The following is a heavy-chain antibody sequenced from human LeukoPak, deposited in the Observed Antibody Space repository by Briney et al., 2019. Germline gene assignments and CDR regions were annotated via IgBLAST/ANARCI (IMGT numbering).Heavy chain of an antibody. CDR3: ARGGIAVAGKVFDY. J-gene: IGHJ4*02. Sequence: PSETLSLTCTVSGGSISSGSYYWGWIRQPPGKGLEWIGSIYHSGSTYYNPSLKSRVTISVDTSKNQFSLKLSSVTAADTAVYYCARGGIAVAGKVFDYWGQGTLVTVSS. CDR2: IYHSGST. V-gene: IGHV4-39*07. D-gene: IGHD6-19*01. CDR1: GGSISSGSYY.